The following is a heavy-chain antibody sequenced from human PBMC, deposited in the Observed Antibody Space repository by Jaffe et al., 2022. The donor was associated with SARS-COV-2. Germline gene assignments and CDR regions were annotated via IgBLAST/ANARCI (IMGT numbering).Heavy chain of an antibody. CDR2: IYYSGST. J-gene: IGHJ6*02. Sequence: QLQLQESGPGLVKPSETLSLTCTVSGGSISSSSYYWGWIRQPPGKGLEWIGSIYYSGSTYYNPSLKSRVTISVDTSKNQFSLKLSSVTAADTAVYYCAREVRNYARLGGMDVWGQGTTVTVSS. V-gene: IGHV4-39*02. D-gene: IGHD1-7*01. CDR3: AREVRNYARLGGMDV. CDR1: GGSISSSSYY.